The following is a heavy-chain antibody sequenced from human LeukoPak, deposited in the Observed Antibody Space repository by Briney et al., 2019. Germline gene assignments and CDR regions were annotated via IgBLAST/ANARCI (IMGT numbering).Heavy chain of an antibody. D-gene: IGHD6-13*01. CDR1: GYTFTGYY. J-gene: IGHJ4*02. Sequence: ASVKVSCKASGYTFTGYYLHWVRQAPGQGLEWMGRINPNSGVTDYAQKFQGRITMTRDTSFSTAYMELSRLRSDDSAMYYCARAASGTYYFDYWGQGTLVTVSS. CDR2: INPNSGVT. CDR3: ARAASGTYYFDY. V-gene: IGHV1-2*06.